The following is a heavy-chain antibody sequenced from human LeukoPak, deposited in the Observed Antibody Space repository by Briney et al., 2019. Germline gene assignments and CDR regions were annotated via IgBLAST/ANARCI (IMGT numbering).Heavy chain of an antibody. J-gene: IGHJ6*03. CDR2: ISSSSSYI. Sequence: PGGSLRLSCAASGFTFSSYGMSWVRQAPGKGLEWVSSISSSSSYIYYADSVKGRFTISRDNAKNSLYLQMNSLRAEDTAVYYCAREMATIDGYYYYMDVWGKGTTVTVSS. CDR3: AREMATIDGYYYYMDV. V-gene: IGHV3-21*01. D-gene: IGHD5-24*01. CDR1: GFTFSSYG.